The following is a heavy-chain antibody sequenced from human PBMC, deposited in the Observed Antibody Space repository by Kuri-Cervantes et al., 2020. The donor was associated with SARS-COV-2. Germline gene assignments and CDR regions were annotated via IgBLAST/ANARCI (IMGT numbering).Heavy chain of an antibody. Sequence: ASVKVSCKAPETTFPNYDINWVRQATGQGLEWMGMLKTNSGNTLYAQIFQDRVTMTTDTSINTAYMEVSSLSFEDTAIYYCARDSGDWNPDGLDLWGQGTLVTVSS. CDR1: ETTFPNYD. CDR2: LKTNSGNT. D-gene: IGHD1-1*01. J-gene: IGHJ3*01. V-gene: IGHV1-8*01. CDR3: ARDSGDWNPDGLDL.